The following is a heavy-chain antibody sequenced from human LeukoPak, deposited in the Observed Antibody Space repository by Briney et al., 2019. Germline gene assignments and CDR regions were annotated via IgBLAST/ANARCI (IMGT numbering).Heavy chain of an antibody. CDR1: GYTFTSYD. V-gene: IGHV1-8*01. CDR2: MNPNSGNT. D-gene: IGHD5-24*01. J-gene: IGHJ4*02. Sequence: ASVKVSCKASGYTFTSYDINWVRQATGQGLEWMGWMNPNSGNTGYAQKFQGRVTMTRDTSTSTVYMELSSLRSEDTAVYYCASRGVEMATIDYWGQGTLVTVSS. CDR3: ASRGVEMATIDY.